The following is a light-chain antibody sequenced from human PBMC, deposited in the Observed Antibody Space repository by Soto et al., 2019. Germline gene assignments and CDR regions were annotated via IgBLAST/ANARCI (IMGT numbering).Light chain of an antibody. CDR2: DAS. V-gene: IGKV1-39*01. CDR3: QQGYSTPIT. CDR1: QTIRTY. J-gene: IGKJ5*01. Sequence: IQVTQSPSSLSASVGDRFTLICRASQTIRTYLNWYQQKPGKAPKPLIYDASSLHSGVPSRFSGSGSGTDFTLTISSLQPEDFATYYCQQGYSTPITFGQGTRLEIK.